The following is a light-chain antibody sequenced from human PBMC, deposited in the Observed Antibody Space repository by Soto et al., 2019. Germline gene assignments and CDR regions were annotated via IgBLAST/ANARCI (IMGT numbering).Light chain of an antibody. V-gene: IGLV2-14*01. CDR2: EVS. CDR1: SXDVGGYNY. J-gene: IGLJ1*01. Sequence: QSALTQPASVSGSPGQSITISCTGTSXDVGGYNYVSWYQQHPGKAPKLMIYEVSNRPSGVSNRFSGSKSGNTASLTISGLQAEDEADYYCSSYTSGSTRYVFGTGTKVTVL. CDR3: SSYTSGSTRYV.